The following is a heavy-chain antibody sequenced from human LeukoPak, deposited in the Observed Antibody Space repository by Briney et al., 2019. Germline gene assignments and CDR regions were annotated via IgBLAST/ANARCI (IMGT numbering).Heavy chain of an antibody. D-gene: IGHD2-21*01. V-gene: IGHV4-34*01. CDR1: GGSFGTHS. CDR3: TRGNLSPGSFHGMDV. CDR2: IHQSGST. Sequence: SETLSLTCAIYGGSFGTHSWTWIRQPPGKGLEWVGEIHQSGSTNYNPSLRSRVIISVDTSKNQFSVRLRSVTAADTAMYFCTRGNLSPGSFHGMDVWGQGTMVTVSS. J-gene: IGHJ6*02.